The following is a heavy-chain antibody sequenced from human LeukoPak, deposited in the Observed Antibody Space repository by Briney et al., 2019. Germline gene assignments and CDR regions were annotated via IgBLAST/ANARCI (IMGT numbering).Heavy chain of an antibody. CDR3: ARVKGRFGCSDY. J-gene: IGHJ4*02. D-gene: IGHD3-10*01. V-gene: IGHV4-34*01. Sequence: SETLSLTCAVYGGSFSGYYWSWIRQPPGKGLEWIGEINHSGSTNYNPSLKSRVTISVDTSKNQFSLKLSSVTAADTAVYYCARVKGRFGCSDYWGQGTLVTVSS. CDR1: GGSFSGYY. CDR2: INHSGST.